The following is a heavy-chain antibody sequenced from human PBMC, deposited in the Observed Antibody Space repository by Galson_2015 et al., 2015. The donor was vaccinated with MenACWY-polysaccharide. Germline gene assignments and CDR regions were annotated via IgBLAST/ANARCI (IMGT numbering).Heavy chain of an antibody. V-gene: IGHV3-74*01. CDR1: GFTFSSYW. D-gene: IGHD3-3*01. CDR3: AKDSTDFWSVAGRFDH. Sequence: SLRLSCAASGFTFSSYWMHWVRQVPGKGLVWVSRIRSSGTNTYYADSVKGRFTISRDNSKNTLYLQMNSLRAEDTAVYYCAKDSTDFWSVAGRFDHWGQGTLVTVSS. CDR2: IRSSGTNT. J-gene: IGHJ5*02.